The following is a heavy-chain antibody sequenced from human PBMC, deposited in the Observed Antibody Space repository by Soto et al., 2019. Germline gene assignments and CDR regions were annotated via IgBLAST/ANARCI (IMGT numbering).Heavy chain of an antibody. J-gene: IGHJ5*02. D-gene: IGHD6-13*01. Sequence: SETLSLTCAVYGGSFSGYYWSWIRQPPGKGLEWIGYIYYSGSTNYNPSLKSRVTISVDTSKNQFSLKLSSVTAADTAVYYCARLHGGSSRWDNWFDPWGQGTLVTVSS. V-gene: IGHV4-59*01. CDR3: ARLHGGSSRWDNWFDP. CDR2: IYYSGST. CDR1: GGSFSGYY.